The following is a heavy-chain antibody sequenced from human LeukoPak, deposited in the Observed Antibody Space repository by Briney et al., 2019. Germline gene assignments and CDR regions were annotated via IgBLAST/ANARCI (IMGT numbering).Heavy chain of an antibody. J-gene: IGHJ6*02. CDR1: GGSFSGYY. V-gene: IGHV4-34*01. CDR2: INHSGST. CDR3: ARLYYYDSSGPPIYGMDV. D-gene: IGHD3-22*01. Sequence: SETLSLTCAVYGGSFSGYYWSWIRQPPGKGLEWIGEINHSGSTNYNPSLKSRVTISVDTSKNQFSLKLSSVTAADTAVYYCARLYYYDSSGPPIYGMDVWGQGTTVTVSS.